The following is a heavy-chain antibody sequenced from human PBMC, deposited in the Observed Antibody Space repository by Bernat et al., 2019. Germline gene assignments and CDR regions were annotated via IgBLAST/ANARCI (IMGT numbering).Heavy chain of an antibody. Sequence: EVQLLESGGGLVQPGGSLRLSCAASGFTFSSYAMSWVRQAPGKGLEWVSTMSGSGGSPYYADSVQGRFTISRDNSKNTLYLQMNSLRAEDTAVYYCAKGPASYDTSGYYYLEGEDYWGQGTLVTVSS. D-gene: IGHD3-22*01. CDR1: GFTFSSYA. CDR2: MSGSGGSP. CDR3: AKGPASYDTSGYYYLEGEDY. J-gene: IGHJ4*02. V-gene: IGHV3-23*01.